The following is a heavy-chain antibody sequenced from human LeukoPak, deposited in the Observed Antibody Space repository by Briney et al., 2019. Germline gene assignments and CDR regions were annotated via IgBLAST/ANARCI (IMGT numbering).Heavy chain of an antibody. D-gene: IGHD4-17*01. CDR3: ARGDYGDK. CDR1: GYTLTSYV. J-gene: IGHJ4*02. CDR2: ISTQSGNT. Sequence: ASVKVSCEASGYTLTSYVINWMRQAPGQGLEWMGWISTQSGNTNYAQKVQGRLTLTTDRSTNTAYMELRSLRSDDTAVYYCARGDYGDKWGQGTMVTVSS. V-gene: IGHV1-18*01.